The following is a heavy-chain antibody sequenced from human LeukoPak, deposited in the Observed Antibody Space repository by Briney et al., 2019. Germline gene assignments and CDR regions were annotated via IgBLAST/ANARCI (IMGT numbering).Heavy chain of an antibody. Sequence: SETLSLTCGVSGYSISSGYWWSWVRQPPGKGLEWIGEVRHSGRTNYNPSLKSRVSMSVDKSKNQFSLKLTSVTAADTAVYYCARNGDYSADSWGQGTLLTVSS. D-gene: IGHD4-17*01. CDR3: ARNGDYSADS. CDR1: GYSISSGYW. CDR2: VRHSGRT. J-gene: IGHJ4*02. V-gene: IGHV4-4*02.